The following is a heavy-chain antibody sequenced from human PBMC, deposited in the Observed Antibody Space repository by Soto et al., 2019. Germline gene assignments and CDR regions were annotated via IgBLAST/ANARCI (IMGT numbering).Heavy chain of an antibody. CDR3: ARGLERATSKNWFDS. CDR1: GFTFTPYN. V-gene: IGHV3-21*01. J-gene: IGHJ5*01. Sequence: VGSLRLSCEGSGFTFTPYNMNWVRQAPGKGLEWVASISTSSSYIYYAASVEGRFTVSRDNAKNSLYLQMSDQRDEDTAVYYGARGLERATSKNWFDSWGQGTQVTVSS. CDR2: ISTSSSYI. D-gene: IGHD1-1*01.